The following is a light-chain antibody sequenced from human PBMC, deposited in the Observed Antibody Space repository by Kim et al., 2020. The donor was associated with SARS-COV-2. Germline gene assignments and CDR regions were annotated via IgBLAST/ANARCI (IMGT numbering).Light chain of an antibody. Sequence: VSPGQTASITCSGDKLGDKLASWYQQKPGQSPVLVMYQNSERYSGIPGRFSGSNSGNTATLTISGTQAMDEADYFCQAWDSFTAVFGGGTQLTVL. CDR3: QAWDSFTAV. J-gene: IGLJ3*02. V-gene: IGLV3-1*01. CDR1: KLGDKL. CDR2: QNS.